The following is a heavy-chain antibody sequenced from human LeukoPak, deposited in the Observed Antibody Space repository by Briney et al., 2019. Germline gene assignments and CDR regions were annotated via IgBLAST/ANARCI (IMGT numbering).Heavy chain of an antibody. CDR2: IRSKANSYAT. CDR1: GFTFSGSA. Sequence: GGSLRLSCAASGFTFSGSAMHWVRQASGKRLEWVGRIRSKANSYATAYAASVKVRFTISRDDSKNTAYLQMNSLKTEDTAVYYCTRQNYDSSGSDIWGQGTMVTVSS. CDR3: TRQNYDSSGSDI. J-gene: IGHJ3*02. V-gene: IGHV3-73*01. D-gene: IGHD3-22*01.